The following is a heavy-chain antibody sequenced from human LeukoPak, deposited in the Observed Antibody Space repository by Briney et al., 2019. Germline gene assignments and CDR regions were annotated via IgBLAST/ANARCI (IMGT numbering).Heavy chain of an antibody. CDR2: ISGSGGST. CDR1: GFTFSSYA. CDR3: AGTGMYYYDSSGDPYFDY. V-gene: IGHV3-23*01. D-gene: IGHD3-22*01. J-gene: IGHJ4*02. Sequence: GGSLRLSCAASGFTFSSYAMSWVRQAPGKGLEWVSAISGSGGSTYYADSVKGRFTISRDNAKNSLYLQMNSLRAEDTAVYYCAGTGMYYYDSSGDPYFDYWGQGTLVTVSS.